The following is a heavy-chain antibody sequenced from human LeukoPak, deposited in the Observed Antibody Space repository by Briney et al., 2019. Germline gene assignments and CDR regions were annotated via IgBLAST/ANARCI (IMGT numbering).Heavy chain of an antibody. CDR3: ARRWGQQLAVFDY. Sequence: PSETLSLTCAVYGGSFSGYYWSWIRQPPGKGLEWIGEINHSGSTNYNPSLKSRVTISVDTSKNQFSLKLSSVTAADTAVYYCARRWGQQLAVFDYWGQGTLVTVSS. CDR2: INHSGST. CDR1: GGSFSGYY. D-gene: IGHD6-13*01. V-gene: IGHV4-34*01. J-gene: IGHJ4*02.